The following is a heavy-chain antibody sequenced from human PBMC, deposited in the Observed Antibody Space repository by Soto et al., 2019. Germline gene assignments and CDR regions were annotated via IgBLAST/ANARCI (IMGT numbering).Heavy chain of an antibody. Sequence: SVKVSCKASGGSFSNFGISWVRQAPGQGLEWMGGIVPVFGRPNYAQRFRGRLTITADESTSTSYMELISLRSDDTAVYYCAREGSGYNFWGQGTQVTVSS. CDR3: AREGSGYNF. CDR2: IVPVFGRP. V-gene: IGHV1-69*13. D-gene: IGHD5-12*01. CDR1: GGSFSNFG. J-gene: IGHJ4*02.